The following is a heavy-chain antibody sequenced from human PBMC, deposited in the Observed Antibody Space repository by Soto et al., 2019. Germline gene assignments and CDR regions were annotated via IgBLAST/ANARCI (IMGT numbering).Heavy chain of an antibody. D-gene: IGHD2-21*02. Sequence: QVQLVESGGGVVQPGRSLRLSCEVSGFTFSSFAVHWVLQAPGKGLEWVALISYDGTTKYYADSVKGRFTISRDNSMDPLYLQMTSPRTEATALYYCVRDPCGDCFDLYFDLWCQGHMVTVSS. J-gene: IGHJ2*01. V-gene: IGHV3-30*04. CDR3: VRDPCGDCFDLYFDL. CDR2: ISYDGTTK. CDR1: GFTFSSFA.